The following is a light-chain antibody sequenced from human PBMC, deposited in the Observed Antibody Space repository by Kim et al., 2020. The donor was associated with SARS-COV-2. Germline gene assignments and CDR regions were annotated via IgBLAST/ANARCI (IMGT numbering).Light chain of an antibody. V-gene: IGKV3-20*01. J-gene: IGKJ1*01. Sequence: SPGKRATLSCRASQSVSSSYLAWYQQTPGQAPRLLIYGASSRATGIPDRFSGSGSGTDFTLTISRLEPEDFAVYYCQQYGSSPWTFGQGTKVDIK. CDR1: QSVSSSY. CDR3: QQYGSSPWT. CDR2: GAS.